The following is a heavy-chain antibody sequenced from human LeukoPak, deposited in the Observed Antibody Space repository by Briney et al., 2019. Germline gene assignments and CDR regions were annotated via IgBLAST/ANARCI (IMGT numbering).Heavy chain of an antibody. J-gene: IGHJ4*02. Sequence: GGSLRLSCAASGFTFSSYGMHWVRQAPGKGLEWVAVISYDGSNKYYADSVKGRFTISRDNSKNTLYLQMNSLRAEDTAVYYCAKAQYYYDSSGYSVWGQGTLVTVSS. V-gene: IGHV3-30*18. CDR2: ISYDGSNK. CDR1: GFTFSSYG. CDR3: AKAQYYYDSSGYSV. D-gene: IGHD3-22*01.